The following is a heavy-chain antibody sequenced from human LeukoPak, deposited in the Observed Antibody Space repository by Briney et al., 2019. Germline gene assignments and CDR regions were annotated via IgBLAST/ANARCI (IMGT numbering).Heavy chain of an antibody. Sequence: PSETLSLTCTVSGVSISSTSYCWGWIRQPPGKGLEWIGSIYYSGRTYYNPSLKSRLTISVDTPKSQFSLKLSSVTAADTAVYYCAQSLGASTWFGNWFDPWGQGTLVTVSS. CDR1: GVSISSTSYC. CDR2: IYYSGRT. J-gene: IGHJ5*02. V-gene: IGHV4-39*01. CDR3: AQSLGASTWFGNWFDP. D-gene: IGHD3-10*01.